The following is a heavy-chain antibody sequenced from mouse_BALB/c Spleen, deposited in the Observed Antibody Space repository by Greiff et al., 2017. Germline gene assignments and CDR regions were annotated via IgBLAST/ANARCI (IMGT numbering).Heavy chain of an antibody. D-gene: IGHD3-1*01. J-gene: IGHJ4*01. Sequence: EVKLVESGGDLVKPGGSLKLSCAASGFTFSSYGMSWVRQTPDKRLEWVATISSGGSYTYYPDSVKGRFTISRDNAKNTLYLQMSSLKSEDTAMYYCARHNSSGYPLAMDYWGQGTSVTVSS. CDR1: GFTFSSYG. V-gene: IGHV5-6*01. CDR2: ISSGGSYT. CDR3: ARHNSSGYPLAMDY.